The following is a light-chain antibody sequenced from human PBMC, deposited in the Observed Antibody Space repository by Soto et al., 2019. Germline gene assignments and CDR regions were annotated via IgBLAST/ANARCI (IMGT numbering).Light chain of an antibody. Sequence: EMVMTQSPATLSVSPGEKATLSCRASQSVSSSLAWYQQIPGQAPRLLIYGASTRATAIPARFSGSGSGTDFTLTISSLQSEDFAVYYCQQHDNWPWTFGQGTKVEIK. CDR3: QQHDNWPWT. CDR1: QSVSSS. V-gene: IGKV3-15*01. CDR2: GAS. J-gene: IGKJ1*01.